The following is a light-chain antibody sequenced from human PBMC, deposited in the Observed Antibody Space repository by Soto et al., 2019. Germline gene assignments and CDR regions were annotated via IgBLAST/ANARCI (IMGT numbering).Light chain of an antibody. J-gene: IGLJ1*01. V-gene: IGLV1-40*01. CDR2: GNN. CDR3: QSYDGSLSGSV. Sequence: QALVTQPPSVSGAPGQRVTISCTGSSSNIGAGYDVHWYQQFPGTAPKLLIYGNNNRPSGVPDRFSGSKSGTSASLAITGLQSEDEADFYCQSYDGSLSGSVFGTGTKVTVL. CDR1: SSNIGAGYD.